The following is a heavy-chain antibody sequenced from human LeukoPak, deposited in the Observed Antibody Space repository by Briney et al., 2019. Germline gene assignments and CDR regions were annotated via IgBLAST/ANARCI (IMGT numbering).Heavy chain of an antibody. V-gene: IGHV1-46*03. CDR2: INPSGTST. D-gene: IGHD7-27*01. CDR1: AYTFTGYY. CDR3: AAHLQDWGPFDY. Sequence: ASVKVSCKASAYTFTGYYMHWVRQAPGQGLEWMGTINPSGTSTNYAQKFQGRVNMTRDTSTSTVYIELSGLRSEDTAVYYCAAHLQDWGPFDYWGQGTLVTVSS. J-gene: IGHJ4*02.